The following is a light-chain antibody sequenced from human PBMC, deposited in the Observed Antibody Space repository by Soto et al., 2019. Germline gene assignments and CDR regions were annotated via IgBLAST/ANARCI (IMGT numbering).Light chain of an antibody. CDR2: DAT. Sequence: IVMTQFPATLSVFPGERATLSCRASQSVRSNLDWYQQKPGQAPRLLIYDATTRATGIPARFNGSGSGTEFTLSISSLQSEDIAVYYCQQYNNWPTLGQGTKVDIK. J-gene: IGKJ1*01. V-gene: IGKV3-15*01. CDR3: QQYNNWPT. CDR1: QSVRSN.